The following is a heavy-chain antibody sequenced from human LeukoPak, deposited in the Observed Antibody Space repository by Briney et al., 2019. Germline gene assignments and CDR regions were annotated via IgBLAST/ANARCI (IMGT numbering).Heavy chain of an antibody. V-gene: IGHV3-23*01. CDR3: AKFFAPSGGASGWTWTIDY. Sequence: QAGVSLRLSCAASGFTFSSYAMTWVRQAPGKGLEWVAAISGSGSTTHSADSAKGRFTISRDNSKNTLYLQMNSLRAEDTAVYYCAKFFAPSGGASGWTWTIDYWGQGTLVTFSS. D-gene: IGHD6-25*01. J-gene: IGHJ4*02. CDR1: GFTFSSYA. CDR2: ISGSGSTT.